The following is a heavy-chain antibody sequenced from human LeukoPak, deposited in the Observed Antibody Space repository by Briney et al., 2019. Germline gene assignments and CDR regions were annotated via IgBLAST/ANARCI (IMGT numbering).Heavy chain of an antibody. D-gene: IGHD3-10*02. J-gene: IGHJ3*02. Sequence: GGSLRLSCAVSGFTVSSNYMSWVRQAPGKELEWVSVIYSGGSTHYADSVKGRFTISRDNAKNSLYLQMNSLRAEDTAVYYCARATVRVDAFDIWGQGTMVTVSS. CDR1: GFTVSSNY. CDR2: IYSGGST. CDR3: ARATVRVDAFDI. V-gene: IGHV3-53*01.